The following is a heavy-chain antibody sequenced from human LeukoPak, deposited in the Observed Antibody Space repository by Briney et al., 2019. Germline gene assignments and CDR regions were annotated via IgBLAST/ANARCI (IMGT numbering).Heavy chain of an antibody. CDR3: ARDAGYNSYDY. CDR1: GFSFSNSW. J-gene: IGHJ4*02. Sequence: GGSLRLSCAASGFSFSNSWMAWVRQAPGKGLEWVANIKEDGTEKNYVDSVKGRFTISRDNAKNSLSLQMNSLRAEDTAVYYCARDAGYNSYDYWGQGTLVTVSS. D-gene: IGHD5-24*01. CDR2: IKEDGTEK. V-gene: IGHV3-7*05.